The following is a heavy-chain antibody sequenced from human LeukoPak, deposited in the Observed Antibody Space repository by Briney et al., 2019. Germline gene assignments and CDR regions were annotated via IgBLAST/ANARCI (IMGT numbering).Heavy chain of an antibody. J-gene: IGHJ5*02. CDR1: GGSISSSSYY. Sequence: SETLSLTCTVSGGSISSSSYYWGWIRQPPGKGLEWIGSIYYTGSTYYNPSLKSRATVSVDTSKNQFSLKLSSVTAADTAVYYCAREWPFKLVSGTGWFDPWGQGTLVTVSS. V-gene: IGHV4-39*02. D-gene: IGHD6-19*01. CDR3: AREWPFKLVSGTGWFDP. CDR2: IYYTGST.